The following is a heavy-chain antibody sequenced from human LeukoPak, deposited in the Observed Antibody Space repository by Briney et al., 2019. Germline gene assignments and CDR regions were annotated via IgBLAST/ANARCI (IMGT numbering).Heavy chain of an antibody. CDR1: GFTFRSYV. D-gene: IGHD1-26*01. J-gene: IGHJ4*02. CDR3: AKEASSGNFVTIDC. CDR2: ITGDGGGT. V-gene: IGHV3-23*01. Sequence: PGGSLRLSCAASGFTFRSYVMSWVRLTPGKGLEWVSAITGDGGGTNHADSVKGRFTISRDNSKNTLYLQMNSLRAEDTAVYYCAKEASSGNFVTIDCWGQGALVTVSS.